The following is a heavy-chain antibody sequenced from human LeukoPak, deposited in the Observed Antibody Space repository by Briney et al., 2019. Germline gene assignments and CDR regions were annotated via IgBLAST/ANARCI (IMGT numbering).Heavy chain of an antibody. Sequence: GGSLRLSCAASGFTFSSYWMHWVRQAPGKGLVWVSRINSDGSSITYADSVKGRFTISRDNAKNTLYLQMNSLRVEDTDVYYCAREGRVSGYDFDCWGQGTLVTVPS. CDR2: INSDGSSI. CDR1: GFTFSSYW. J-gene: IGHJ4*02. CDR3: AREGRVSGYDFDC. D-gene: IGHD5-12*01. V-gene: IGHV3-74*03.